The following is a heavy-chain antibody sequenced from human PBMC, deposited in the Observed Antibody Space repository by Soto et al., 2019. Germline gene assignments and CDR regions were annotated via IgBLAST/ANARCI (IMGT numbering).Heavy chain of an antibody. Sequence: LSLTCTVSGGSISSYYWSWIRQPAGKGLEWIGRIYTSGSTNYNPSLKSRVTMSVDTSKNQFSLKLSSVTAADTAVYYCARTPPRGGYYYYGMDVWGQGTTVTVSS. V-gene: IGHV4-4*07. CDR1: GGSISSYY. D-gene: IGHD3-16*01. J-gene: IGHJ6*02. CDR3: ARTPPRGGYYYYGMDV. CDR2: IYTSGST.